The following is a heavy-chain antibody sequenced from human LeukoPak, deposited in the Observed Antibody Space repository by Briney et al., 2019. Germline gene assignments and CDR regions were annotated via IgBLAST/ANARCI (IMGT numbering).Heavy chain of an antibody. CDR1: GFTFSNYA. CDR2: ISGSGGST. Sequence: GGSLRLSCAASGFTFSNYAMSWVRQAPGKGLEWVSAISGSGGSTYYAGSVKGRFTISRDNSKNTLYLQMSSLRAEDTAVYYCAKGGNYDILTGLQGNEAFDIWGQGTMVTVSS. J-gene: IGHJ3*02. V-gene: IGHV3-23*01. CDR3: AKGGNYDILTGLQGNEAFDI. D-gene: IGHD3-9*01.